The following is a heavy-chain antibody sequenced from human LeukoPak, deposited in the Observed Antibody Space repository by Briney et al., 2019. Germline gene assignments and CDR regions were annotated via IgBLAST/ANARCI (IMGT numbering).Heavy chain of an antibody. D-gene: IGHD3-16*01. V-gene: IGHV3-30*04. J-gene: IGHJ4*02. CDR3: AKEVERAAYFGD. CDR1: GFTFSSYA. Sequence: GGSLRLSCAASGFTFSSYAMHWLRQAPGKGLEWVAFISYDHSEKYYAEPVRGRFTISRDNSKNTLILQMNSLRLEDTALYYCAKEVERAAYFGDWGQGTLVTVSS. CDR2: ISYDHSEK.